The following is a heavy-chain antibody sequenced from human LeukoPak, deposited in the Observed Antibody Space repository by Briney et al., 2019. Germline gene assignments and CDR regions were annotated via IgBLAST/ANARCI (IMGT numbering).Heavy chain of an antibody. V-gene: IGHV1-69*01. CDR2: IIPIFGTA. J-gene: IGHJ6*04. D-gene: IGHD3-10*01. CDR3: AYYGSGSPLMIYGMDV. CDR1: GGTFSSYA. Sequence: GASVTVSCKASGGTFSSYAISWVRQAPGQGLEWMGGIIPIFGTANYAQKFQGRVTITADESTSTAYMELSSLRSEDTAVYYCAYYGSGSPLMIYGMDVWGKGTTVTVSS.